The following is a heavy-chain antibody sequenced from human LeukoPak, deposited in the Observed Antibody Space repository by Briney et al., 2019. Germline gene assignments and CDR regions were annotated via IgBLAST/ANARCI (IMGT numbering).Heavy chain of an antibody. D-gene: IGHD1-26*01. CDR3: ARSNSGSYRELDY. J-gene: IGHJ4*02. CDR2: IYTSGIT. V-gene: IGHV4-61*02. CDR1: GGSINSGSYF. Sequence: SETLSLTCTVSGGSINSGSYFWSWIRQPAGKGLEWIGRIYTSGITNYNSSLMSRATISIDTSKNQFSLKLSSVTAADTAVYYCARSNSGSYRELDYWGQGALVTVFS.